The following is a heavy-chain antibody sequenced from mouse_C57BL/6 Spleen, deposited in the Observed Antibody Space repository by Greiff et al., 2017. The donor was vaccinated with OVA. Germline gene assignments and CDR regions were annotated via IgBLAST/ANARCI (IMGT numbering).Heavy chain of an antibody. J-gene: IGHJ4*01. Sequence: VQLQESGPELVKPGASVKISCKASGYAFSSSWMNWVKQRPGKGLEWIGRIYPGDGDTNYNGKFKGKATLTADKSSSTAYMQLSGLTSEDSAVYFCARGFDYYGSSYYAMDYWGQGTSVTVSS. CDR3: ARGFDYYGSSYYAMDY. D-gene: IGHD1-1*01. V-gene: IGHV1-82*01. CDR1: GYAFSSSW. CDR2: IYPGDGDT.